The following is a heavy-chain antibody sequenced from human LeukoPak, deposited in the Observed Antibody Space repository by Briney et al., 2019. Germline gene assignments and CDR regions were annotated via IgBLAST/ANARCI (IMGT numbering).Heavy chain of an antibody. D-gene: IGHD6-19*01. CDR2: ISSGAGTT. V-gene: IGHV3-23*01. CDR3: AXDLEQSYSGWSASYDG. Sequence: QAGGSLRLSCAASGFTFSSYAMSWVRQVPGKRLEWVSAISSGAGTTGYADSVKDRFTISRVNSKSTIYLQMNSLRVEDTAVYYCAXDLEQSYSGWSASYDGWGQGTLVTVSS. J-gene: IGHJ4*02. CDR1: GFTFSSYA.